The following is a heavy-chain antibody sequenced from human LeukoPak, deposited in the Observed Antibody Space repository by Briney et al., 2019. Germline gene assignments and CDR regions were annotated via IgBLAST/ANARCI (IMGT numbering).Heavy chain of an antibody. D-gene: IGHD2-21*01. CDR2: IYYSGST. CDR1: GGSISSYY. V-gene: IGHV4-59*01. Sequence: SETLSLTCTVSGGSISSYYWSWIRQPPGKGLEWIGYIYYSGSTNYNPSLKSRVTISVDTSKNQFSLKLSSMTAADTAVYYCARVVVGTIDYWGQGTLVTVSS. CDR3: ARVVVGTIDY. J-gene: IGHJ4*02.